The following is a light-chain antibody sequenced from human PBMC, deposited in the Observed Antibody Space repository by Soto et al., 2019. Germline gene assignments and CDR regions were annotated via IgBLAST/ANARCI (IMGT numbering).Light chain of an antibody. CDR3: QHYDSSPPVYT. CDR2: GAS. Sequence: EIVLTQSPGTLSLSPGERATLSCRASQSIGSTYLSWYQQKPGQAPRLLIYGASSRTSGIPDRFSGSGSGTDFTHTISRLEPEDFAVYYCQHYDSSPPVYTFGQGTKLEIK. CDR1: QSIGSTY. V-gene: IGKV3-20*01. J-gene: IGKJ2*01.